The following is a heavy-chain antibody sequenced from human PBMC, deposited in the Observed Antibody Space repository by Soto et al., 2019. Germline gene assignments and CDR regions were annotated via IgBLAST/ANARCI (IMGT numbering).Heavy chain of an antibody. D-gene: IGHD4-4*01. CDR2: INHSGST. J-gene: IGHJ4*02. Sequence: PSETLSLTCAVYGGSFSGYYWSWIRQPPGKGLEWIGEINHSGSTNYNPSLKSRVTISVDTSKNQFSLKLSSVTAADTAVYYCARGPRQVTHWGQGTLVTVSS. V-gene: IGHV4-34*01. CDR1: GGSFSGYY. CDR3: ARGPRQVTH.